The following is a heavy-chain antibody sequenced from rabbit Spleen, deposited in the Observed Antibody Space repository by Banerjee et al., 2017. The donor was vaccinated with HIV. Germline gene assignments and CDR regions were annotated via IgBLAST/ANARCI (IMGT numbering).Heavy chain of an antibody. Sequence: QEHLEESGGDVVKPEGSLTLTCTASGFSFSSSYWICWVRQAPGKGLEWVACIAGGSSGSTDYASWAKGRFTISKPSSTTVTLQMTSLTAADTATYFCARGSYVNYGQFNLWGQGTLVTVS. J-gene: IGHJ4*01. CDR2: IAGGSSGST. D-gene: IGHD5-1*01. V-gene: IGHV1S45*01. CDR3: ARGSYVNYGQFNL. CDR1: GFSFSSSYW.